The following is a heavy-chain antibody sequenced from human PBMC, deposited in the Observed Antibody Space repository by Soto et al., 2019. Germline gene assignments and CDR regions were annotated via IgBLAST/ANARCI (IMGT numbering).Heavy chain of an antibody. V-gene: IGHV3-7*01. D-gene: IGHD3-3*01. J-gene: IGHJ6*03. CDR2: IKQDGSEK. CDR1: GFTFSSYW. CDR3: AREHPTIFGVVTDYYYYMDV. Sequence: GGSLRLSCAASGFTFSSYWMSWVRQAPGKGLEWVANIKQDGSEKYYVDSVKGRFTISRDNAKNSLYLQMNSLRAEDTAVYYCAREHPTIFGVVTDYYYYMDVWGKGTTVTVSS.